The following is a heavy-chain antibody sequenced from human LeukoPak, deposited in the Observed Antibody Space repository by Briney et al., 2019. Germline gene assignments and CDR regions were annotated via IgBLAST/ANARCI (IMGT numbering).Heavy chain of an antibody. Sequence: GGSLRLSCAASRFTVSSNYMSWVRQAPGKGLEWVSVIYSDDNTYYADSVKGRFTISRDNSKNTLYLQMNSLRAEDTAVYYCARRYYGMDVWGQGTTVTVSS. J-gene: IGHJ6*02. V-gene: IGHV3-66*04. CDR2: IYSDDNT. CDR1: RFTVSSNY. CDR3: ARRYYGMDV.